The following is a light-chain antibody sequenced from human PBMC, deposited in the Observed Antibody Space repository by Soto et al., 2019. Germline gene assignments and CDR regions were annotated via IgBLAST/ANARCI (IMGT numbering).Light chain of an antibody. CDR1: QSISRY. Sequence: DIQMTQSPSPLSASVGDRVTITCRASQSISRYLNWYQQKPGKAPKLLIYAASSLQSGVPSRFSGSGSGTDFTLTISSLQPEDFATYYCQQSYSTPTFGQGTKVEIK. CDR3: QQSYSTPT. CDR2: AAS. V-gene: IGKV1-39*01. J-gene: IGKJ1*01.